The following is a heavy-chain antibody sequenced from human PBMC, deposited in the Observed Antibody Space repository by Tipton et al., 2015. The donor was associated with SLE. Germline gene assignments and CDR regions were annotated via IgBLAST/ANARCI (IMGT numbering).Heavy chain of an antibody. V-gene: IGHV3-33*01. Sequence: RSLRLSCVASGFTFSSHGMHWVRQAPGKGLEWVAVIWYDGSNKIYADSVKGRFTISRDNSKNTLYLQMNSLRAEDTAVYYCASIGSLVWGGDYWGQGTLVTVSS. D-gene: IGHD7-27*01. J-gene: IGHJ4*02. CDR1: GFTFSSHG. CDR3: ASIGSLVWGGDY. CDR2: IWYDGSNK.